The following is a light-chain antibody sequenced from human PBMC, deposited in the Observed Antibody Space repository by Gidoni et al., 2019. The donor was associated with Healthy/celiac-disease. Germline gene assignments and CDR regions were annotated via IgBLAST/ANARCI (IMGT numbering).Light chain of an antibody. CDR2: GAS. CDR3: QQYYSTPPT. CDR1: QSVLYSSNNKNY. J-gene: IGKJ1*01. Sequence: DIVMTQSPDSLAVSLGERATINCKSSQSVLYSSNNKNYLAWYQQKPGQPPKLLIYGASTRESGVPDRFSGSGSGTEFTLTISSLQAEDVAVYDCQQYYSTPPTFGQGTKVEIK. V-gene: IGKV4-1*01.